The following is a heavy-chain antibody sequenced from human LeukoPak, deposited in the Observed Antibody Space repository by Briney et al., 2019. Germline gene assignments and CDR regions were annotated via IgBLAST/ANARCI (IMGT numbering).Heavy chain of an antibody. CDR2: INHGGST. D-gene: IGHD6-13*01. CDR1: GGSISSYY. Sequence: PSETLSLTCPVSGGSISSYYWSWIRQPPGKGLEWIGEINHGGSTNYNPSLKSRVTISVDTSQNQFSLRLSSVTAADTAVYYCARGRYVTTRGGAAAGFLDYWGQGTLVTVST. J-gene: IGHJ4*02. CDR3: ARGRYVTTRGGAAAGFLDY. V-gene: IGHV4-34*01.